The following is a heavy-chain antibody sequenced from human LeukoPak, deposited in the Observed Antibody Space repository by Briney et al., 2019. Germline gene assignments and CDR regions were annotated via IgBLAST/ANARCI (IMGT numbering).Heavy chain of an antibody. CDR1: GFSLTTRGVG. CDR2: IYWDDDK. Sequence: SGPTLVNPTQTLTLTCTFSGFSLTTRGVGVGWIRQPPGKALEWLALIYWDDDKRYSPSLKSRLTITKDTSKNQVVLTMTNMDPVDTATYYCVHRTDLYSSSWYWGYWGQGTLVTVSS. D-gene: IGHD6-13*01. J-gene: IGHJ4*02. V-gene: IGHV2-5*02. CDR3: VHRTDLYSSSWYWGY.